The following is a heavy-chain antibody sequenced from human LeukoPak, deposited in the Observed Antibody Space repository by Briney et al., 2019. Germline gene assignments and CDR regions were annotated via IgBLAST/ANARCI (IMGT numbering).Heavy chain of an antibody. Sequence: PGGSLRPSCVVSGFIASSNYMSWVRQAPGKGLEWISLIYSGGTTHYADSVMGRFTISRDNSKTTLFLQMNSLKAEDTAVYYCATGGRSGVALEQWDQGTLVTVSS. J-gene: IGHJ1*01. V-gene: IGHV3-53*01. CDR2: IYSGGTT. D-gene: IGHD3-3*01. CDR3: ATGGRSGVALEQ. CDR1: GFIASSNY.